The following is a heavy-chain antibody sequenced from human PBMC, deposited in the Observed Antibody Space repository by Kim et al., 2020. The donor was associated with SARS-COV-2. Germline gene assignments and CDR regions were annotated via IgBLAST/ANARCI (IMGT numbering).Heavy chain of an antibody. CDR1: GGSISSYY. V-gene: IGHV4-59*01. CDR2: IYYSGST. J-gene: IGHJ2*01. Sequence: SETLSLTCTVSGGSISSYYWSWIRQPPGKGLEWIWFIYYSGSTNYNSSPTLRITISVATYKNQYSLTLSSVTAADTAVSYCAWANREWLPPTANWYFD. D-gene: IGHD3-3*01. CDR3: AWANREWLPPTANWYFD.